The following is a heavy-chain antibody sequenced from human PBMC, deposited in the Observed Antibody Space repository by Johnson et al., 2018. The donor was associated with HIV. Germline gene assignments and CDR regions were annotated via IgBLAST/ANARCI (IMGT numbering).Heavy chain of an antibody. V-gene: IGHV3-20*04. Sequence: VQLVESGGGVPRPGGSLRLSCAASGFTFDDFGMGWVRQAPGKGLEWVSGINWNGGSTSYADSVKGSFTISRDNSKKTLYLQMKTLRAEDTAVYYCARGTITLIRGVIGFDIWGQGTMVTVSS. D-gene: IGHD3-10*01. CDR3: ARGTITLIRGVIGFDI. J-gene: IGHJ3*02. CDR2: INWNGGST. CDR1: GFTFDDFG.